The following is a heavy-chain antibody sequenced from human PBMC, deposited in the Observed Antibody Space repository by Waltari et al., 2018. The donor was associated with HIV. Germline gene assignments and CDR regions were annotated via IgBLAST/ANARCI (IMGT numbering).Heavy chain of an antibody. CDR2: IFHSGSV. J-gene: IGHJ4*02. Sequence: QVQLQESGPGLVKPSKTLLLICDVSRGSIGSSNWWAWVRQTPGQGLVWIGEIFHSGSVNYSPSLRSRVTISLDKSKNRFSLKLISVTAADTATYFCASLKGHPMSGAGAFDYWGQGILVTVS. V-gene: IGHV4-4*02. D-gene: IGHD2-8*02. CDR1: RGSIGSSNW. CDR3: ASLKGHPMSGAGAFDY.